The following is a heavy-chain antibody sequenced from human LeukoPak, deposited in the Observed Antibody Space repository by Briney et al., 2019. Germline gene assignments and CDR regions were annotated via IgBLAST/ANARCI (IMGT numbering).Heavy chain of an antibody. V-gene: IGHV3-21*01. D-gene: IGHD3-16*01. CDR1: GFTVSSNY. CDR3: VQGGHFDF. Sequence: GGSLRLSCAASGFTVSSNYMSWVRQAPGKGLEWVSSISSSSSYIYYADSVKGRFTISRDNGKNSLYLEMNSLRADDTALYFCVQGGHFDFWGQGAPVTVSS. J-gene: IGHJ4*02. CDR2: ISSSSSYI.